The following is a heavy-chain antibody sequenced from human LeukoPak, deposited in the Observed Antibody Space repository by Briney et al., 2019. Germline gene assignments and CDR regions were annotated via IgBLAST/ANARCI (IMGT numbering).Heavy chain of an antibody. CDR2: ISGIGSGGST. CDR3: AKAPKPGEITLVRGVRSWYHYMDV. CDR1: GFTLDEYA. J-gene: IGHJ6*03. D-gene: IGHD3-10*01. V-gene: IGHV3-23*01. Sequence: GESLTLSCALSGFTLDEYAMIWVRQPPGKGREWVSSISGIGSGGSTYYADSVKGRVDISRDNSKNTVYLQMSSLRGEDTAVYYCAKAPKPGEITLVRGVRSWYHYMDVWGKGPTVTISS.